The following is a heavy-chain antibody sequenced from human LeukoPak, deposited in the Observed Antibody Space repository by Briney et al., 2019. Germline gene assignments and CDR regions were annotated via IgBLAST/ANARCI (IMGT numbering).Heavy chain of an antibody. CDR1: GCTFTTYG. V-gene: IGHV1-18*01. CDR2: ISAYNGNT. Sequence: ASVKVSCKASGCTFTTYGISWVRQAPGQGPEWMGWISAYNGNTNYAQKLQGRVTMTTDTSTSTAYMELRSLRSDDTAVYYCAREGSYSGSYYTSSPGDYWGQGTLVTVSS. D-gene: IGHD1-26*01. CDR3: AREGSYSGSYYTSSPGDY. J-gene: IGHJ4*02.